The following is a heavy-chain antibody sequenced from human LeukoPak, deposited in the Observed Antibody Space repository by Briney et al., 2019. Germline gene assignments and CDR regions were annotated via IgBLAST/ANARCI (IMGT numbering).Heavy chain of an antibody. CDR2: INHSGST. Sequence: PSETLSLTCAVYGGSFSGYYWSWIRQPPGKGLEWIGEINHSGSTNYNPSLKSRVTISVDTSKNQFSLKLSSVTAADTAVYYCARSRPRTYYYDRSGYFFDYWGQGTLVTVSS. D-gene: IGHD3-22*01. V-gene: IGHV4-34*01. CDR1: GGSFSGYY. CDR3: ARSRPRTYYYDRSGYFFDY. J-gene: IGHJ4*02.